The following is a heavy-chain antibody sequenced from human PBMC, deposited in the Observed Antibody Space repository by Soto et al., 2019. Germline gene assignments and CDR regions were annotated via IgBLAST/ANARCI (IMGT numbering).Heavy chain of an antibody. D-gene: IGHD3-3*01. J-gene: IGHJ6*02. V-gene: IGHV1-18*01. Sequence: ASVKVSCKASGYTFTSYGISWVRQAPGQGLEWMGWISAYNGNTNYAQKLQGRVTMTTDTSTGTAYMELRSLRSDDTAVYYCARDNRITIFGVVIPYYYYGMDVWGQGTTVTI. CDR2: ISAYNGNT. CDR1: GYTFTSYG. CDR3: ARDNRITIFGVVIPYYYYGMDV.